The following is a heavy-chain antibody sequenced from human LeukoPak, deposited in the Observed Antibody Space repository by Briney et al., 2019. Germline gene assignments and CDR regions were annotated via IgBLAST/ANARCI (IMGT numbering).Heavy chain of an antibody. J-gene: IGHJ5*02. CDR1: GFTFSSYA. V-gene: IGHV3-30-3*01. CDR2: ISYDGSNK. D-gene: IGHD2-15*01. Sequence: GGSLRLSCAASGFTFSSYAMHWVRQAPGKGLEWVAVISYDGSNKYYADSVKGRFTISRDNSKNTLYLQMNSLRAEDTGVYYCARLTGLGYCSGGSCSFVEDNWFDPWGQGTLVTVSS. CDR3: ARLTGLGYCSGGSCSFVEDNWFDP.